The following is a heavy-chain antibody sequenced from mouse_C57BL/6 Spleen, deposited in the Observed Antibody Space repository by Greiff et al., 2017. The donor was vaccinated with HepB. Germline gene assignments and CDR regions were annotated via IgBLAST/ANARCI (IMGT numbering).Heavy chain of an antibody. J-gene: IGHJ2*01. D-gene: IGHD1-1*01. CDR1: GFNIKDYY. Sequence: EVQLQQSGAELVKPGASVKLSCTASGFNIKDYYMHWVKQRTEQGLEWIGRIDPGDGETKYAPKFQGKATITADTSSNTAYLQRSSLTAEDTAVYYCASGYYGSSYGYWGQGTTLTVSS. CDR3: ASGYYGSSYGY. CDR2: IDPGDGET. V-gene: IGHV14-2*01.